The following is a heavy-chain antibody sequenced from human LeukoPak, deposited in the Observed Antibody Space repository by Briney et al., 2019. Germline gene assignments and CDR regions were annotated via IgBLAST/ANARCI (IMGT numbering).Heavy chain of an antibody. Sequence: PSETLSLTCAVYGGSFSRYYWSWNRQPPGKGLEWIGEINHSGSTNYNPSLKSRVTISVDTSKNQFSLKLRSVTAADTAVYYCERGGFSCGGDCYVDYWGQGTLVTVSS. CDR2: INHSGST. CDR1: GGSFSRYY. V-gene: IGHV4-34*01. J-gene: IGHJ4*02. D-gene: IGHD2-21*02. CDR3: ERGGFSCGGDCYVDY.